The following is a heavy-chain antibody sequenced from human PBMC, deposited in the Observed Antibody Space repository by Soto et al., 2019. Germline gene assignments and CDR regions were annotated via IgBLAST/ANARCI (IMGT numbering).Heavy chain of an antibody. D-gene: IGHD1-1*01. J-gene: IGHJ4*02. V-gene: IGHV3-7*03. CDR2: IKQDGSEK. Sequence: EVQLVESGGGLVQHGGSLRLSCAASGFNFSSYWMSWVRQAPGKGLEWVANIKQDGSEKYYVDSVKGRFTISRDNAKNSLYLQMNSLRAEDTAVYYCARDRLELDYWGQGTLVTVSS. CDR3: ARDRLELDY. CDR1: GFNFSSYW.